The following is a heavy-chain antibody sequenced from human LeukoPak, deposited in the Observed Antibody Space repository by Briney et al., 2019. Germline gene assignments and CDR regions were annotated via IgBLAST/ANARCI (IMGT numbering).Heavy chain of an antibody. CDR3: ARAFPYYDSSGSNAFDI. Sequence: SETLSLTCAVYGGSFSGYYWSWIRQPPGKGLEWIGEINHSGSTNYNPSLKGRVTISVDTSKNQFSLKLSSVTAADTAVYYCARAFPYYDSSGSNAFDIWGQGTMVTVSS. D-gene: IGHD3-22*01. V-gene: IGHV4-34*01. CDR2: INHSGST. CDR1: GGSFSGYY. J-gene: IGHJ3*02.